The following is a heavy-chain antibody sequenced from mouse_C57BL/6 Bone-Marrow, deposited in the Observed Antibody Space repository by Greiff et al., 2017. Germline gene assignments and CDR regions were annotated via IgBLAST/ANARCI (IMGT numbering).Heavy chain of an antibody. Sequence: VQLKESGTVLARPGASVKMSCKTSGYTFTSYWMHWVKQRPGQGLEWIGAIYPGNSDTSYNQKLKGKAKLTAVTSASTAYMELSSLTNEDSAVYYCTTYYGSSPYYFDYWGQGTTRTVSS. CDR1: GYTFTSYW. V-gene: IGHV1-5*01. D-gene: IGHD1-1*01. CDR2: IYPGNSDT. J-gene: IGHJ2*01. CDR3: TTYYGSSPYYFDY.